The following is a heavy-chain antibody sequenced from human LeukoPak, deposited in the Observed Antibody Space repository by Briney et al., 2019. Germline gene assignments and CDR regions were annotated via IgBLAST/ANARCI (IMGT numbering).Heavy chain of an antibody. CDR2: INPTDGAT. D-gene: IGHD1-26*01. V-gene: IGHV1-46*01. CDR1: GYTFTKYY. Sequence: VASVKVSCKASGYTFTKYYIHWVRQAPGQGLEWMGMINPTDGATTYAQRFQGRVTMTRDMSTTTVYMDLRSLISEDTAVFFCARDESGALSGNLGGLFASYYTYYYMDVWGRGTTVTV. J-gene: IGHJ6*03. CDR3: ARDESGALSGNLGGLFASYYTYYYMDV.